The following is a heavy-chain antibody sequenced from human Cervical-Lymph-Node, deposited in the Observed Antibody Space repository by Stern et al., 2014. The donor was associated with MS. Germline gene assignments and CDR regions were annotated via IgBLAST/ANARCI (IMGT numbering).Heavy chain of an antibody. V-gene: IGHV4-4*02. CDR2: SDHSGST. Sequence: QVQLVQSGPGLVKPSGTLSLTCAVSGGSISSSNWWSWVRQSPGKGLEWIGESDHSGSTIYNPSLKRRVTVSVDKSKNRFSLNLSSVTAADTAVYFCARFPASRPHVFDSWGQGTLVTVSS. D-gene: IGHD6-13*01. J-gene: IGHJ4*02. CDR3: ARFPASRPHVFDS. CDR1: GGSISSSNW.